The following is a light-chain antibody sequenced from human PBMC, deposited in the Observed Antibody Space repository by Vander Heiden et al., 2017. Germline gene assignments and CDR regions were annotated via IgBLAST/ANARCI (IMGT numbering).Light chain of an antibody. Sequence: DILITQSPLSLPVTPGEPASISCRSSQSLLHSNGYNYLDWYLQKPGQSPQLLIYLGSNRASGVPDRFSGSGSGTDFTLKISRVEAEDVGVYYCMQALQTPKTFGQGTKVEIK. J-gene: IGKJ1*01. CDR1: QSLLHSNGYNY. CDR3: MQALQTPKT. CDR2: LGS. V-gene: IGKV2-28*01.